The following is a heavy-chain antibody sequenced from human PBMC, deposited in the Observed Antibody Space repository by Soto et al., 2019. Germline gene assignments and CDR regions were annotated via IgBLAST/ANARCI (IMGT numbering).Heavy chain of an antibody. CDR2: IYWDDDK. J-gene: IGHJ4*02. CDR1: GFSLSTSGVG. CDR3: AHRRPDNELDY. Sequence: QITLKESGPTGVKPTQTLTLTCTFSGFSLSTSGVGVGWIRQPPGKALEWLAVIYWDDDKRYRPSLKSRPTITQDTSKNQVVLTMTNMDPVDAATYYWAHRRPDNELDYWGQGALVTVSS. V-gene: IGHV2-5*02.